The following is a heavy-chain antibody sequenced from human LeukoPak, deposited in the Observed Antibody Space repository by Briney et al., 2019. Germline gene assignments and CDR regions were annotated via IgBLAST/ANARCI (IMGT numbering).Heavy chain of an antibody. CDR3: ARVGDVLLWFGELSFDY. CDR1: GYTFTGSY. CDR2: MNPNSGNT. V-gene: IGHV1-8*02. Sequence: ASVKVSCKASGYTFTGSYIHWVRQAPGQGLEWMGWMNPNSGNTGYAQKFQGRVTMTRNTSISTAYMELSSLRSEDTAVYYCARVGDVLLWFGELSFDYWGQGTLVTVSS. D-gene: IGHD3-10*01. J-gene: IGHJ4*02.